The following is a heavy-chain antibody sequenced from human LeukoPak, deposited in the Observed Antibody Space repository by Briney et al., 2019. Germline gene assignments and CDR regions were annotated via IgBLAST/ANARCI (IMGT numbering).Heavy chain of an antibody. CDR3: AKDLSSGNYLYYYGVDV. CDR2: IWYDGSNE. CDR1: GFTFRSHG. V-gene: IGHV3-30*02. D-gene: IGHD1-26*01. J-gene: IGHJ6*02. Sequence: GGSLRLSCAASGFTFRSHGMHWVRQAPGKGLEWVAVIWYDGSNEYYAESVQGRFTISRDNSKNTLYLQMNSLRVEDTAVYYCAKDLSSGNYLYYYGVDVWGQGTTVTVSS.